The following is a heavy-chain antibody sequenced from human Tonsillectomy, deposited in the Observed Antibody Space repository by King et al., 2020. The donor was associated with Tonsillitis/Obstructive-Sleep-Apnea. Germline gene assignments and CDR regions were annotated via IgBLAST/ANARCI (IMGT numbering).Heavy chain of an antibody. CDR1: GGSISNYY. J-gene: IGHJ2*01. D-gene: IGHD4-11*01. CDR3: ARDPHYDYTWYFDL. CDR2: GYYSGST. V-gene: IGHV4-59*01. Sequence: LQLQESGPGLVKPSETLSLTCTVSGGSISNYYWSWIRRPPGNGLEWIGNGYYSGSTNYNPSLKSRVTISADTSKNPFSLKLSSVTAADTAVYYCARDPHYDYTWYFDLWGRGPLVTVSS.